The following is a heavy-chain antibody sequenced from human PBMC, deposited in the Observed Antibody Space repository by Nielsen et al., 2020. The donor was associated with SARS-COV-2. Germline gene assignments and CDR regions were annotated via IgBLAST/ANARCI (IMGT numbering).Heavy chain of an antibody. Sequence: GESLKISCAASGFTFSSYWMSWVRQAPGKGLEWVANIKQDGSEKYYVDSVKGRFTISRDNAKNTLYLQMNSLRAEDTAVYYCSCSSWFDPWGQGTLVTVSS. CDR1: GFTFSSYW. CDR3: SCSSWFDP. CDR2: IKQDGSEK. D-gene: IGHD2-2*01. V-gene: IGHV3-7*01. J-gene: IGHJ5*02.